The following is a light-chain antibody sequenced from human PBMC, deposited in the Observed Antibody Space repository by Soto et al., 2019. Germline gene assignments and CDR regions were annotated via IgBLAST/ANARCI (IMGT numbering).Light chain of an antibody. CDR3: QQHSHWPPWT. V-gene: IGKV3-15*01. J-gene: IGKJ1*01. CDR2: GAS. CDR1: QSVGSN. Sequence: IVMTQSPATLSVSPGERATLSCRASQSVGSNLAWYQQRPGQAPRLLIYGASTRATGIPARFSGSGSGTEFTLTISSLQSEDFAVYYCQQHSHWPPWTFGQGTRVEIQ.